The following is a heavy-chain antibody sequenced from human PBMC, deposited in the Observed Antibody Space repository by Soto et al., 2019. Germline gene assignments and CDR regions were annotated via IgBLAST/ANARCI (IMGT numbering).Heavy chain of an antibody. J-gene: IGHJ3*02. CDR3: ARDLAYCGGDCYRDTFDI. Sequence: ASVKVSCKASGYTFTNYGISWVRQAPGQGLEWMGWISGYNGNTNYAQKLQGRVTMTTDTSTSTAYMELRSLRSDDTAVYYCARDLAYCGGDCYRDTFDIWGQGTMVTV. D-gene: IGHD2-21*02. V-gene: IGHV1-18*01. CDR2: ISGYNGNT. CDR1: GYTFTNYG.